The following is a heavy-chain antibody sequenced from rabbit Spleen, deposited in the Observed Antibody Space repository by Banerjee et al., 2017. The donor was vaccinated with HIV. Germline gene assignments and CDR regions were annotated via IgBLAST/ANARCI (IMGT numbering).Heavy chain of an antibody. CDR2: INIVTGKA. CDR1: GVSFNDKDV. CDR3: ARDAGTGDYIDVYFNL. Sequence: QEQLVESGGGLVQPGGSLKLSCKASGVSFNDKDVMCWVRQAPGKGLEWITCINIVTGKAVYATWAKGRFTISKSSSTTVTLQMTSLTAADTATYFCARDAGTGDYIDVYFNLWGPGTLVTVS. D-gene: IGHD8-1*01. J-gene: IGHJ4*01. V-gene: IGHV1S45*01.